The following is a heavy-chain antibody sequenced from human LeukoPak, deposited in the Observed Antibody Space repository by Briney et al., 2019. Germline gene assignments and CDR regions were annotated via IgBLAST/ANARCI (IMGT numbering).Heavy chain of an antibody. D-gene: IGHD3-22*01. CDR2: ISSSSSYI. J-gene: IGHJ4*02. V-gene: IGHV3-21*01. CDR3: ARGDFYDSSGYYN. CDR1: GFTFSSYS. Sequence: GGSLRLSCAASGFTFSSYSMNWVRQAPGKGLEWVSSISSSSSYIYYADSVKGRFTISRDNAKNSLYLQMNSLSAEDTAVYYCARGDFYDSSGYYNWGQGTLVTVSS.